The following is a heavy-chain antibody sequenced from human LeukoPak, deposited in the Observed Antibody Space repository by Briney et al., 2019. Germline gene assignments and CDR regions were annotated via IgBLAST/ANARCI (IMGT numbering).Heavy chain of an antibody. CDR3: ARGGDYGGRFWGKF. Sequence: ASVKVSCKASGYTFTAYYMHWVRQAPGQGLEWIGWINPNSGDTNYAQKFQGRVTMTRDTSITTAYMELSSLRSDDTAVYYCARGGDYGGRFWGKFWGQGTLVTVSS. CDR1: GYTFTAYY. J-gene: IGHJ4*02. CDR2: INPNSGDT. D-gene: IGHD4-17*01. V-gene: IGHV1-2*02.